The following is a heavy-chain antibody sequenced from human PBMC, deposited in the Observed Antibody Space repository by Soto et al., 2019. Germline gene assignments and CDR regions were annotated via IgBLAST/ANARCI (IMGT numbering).Heavy chain of an antibody. J-gene: IGHJ3*02. CDR1: GFTFSSYA. CDR3: AKQNYYGSGSYYIHAAFDI. Sequence: GGSLRLSCAASGFTFSSYAVSWVRQAPGKGLEWVSAISGSGGSTYYADSVKGRFTISRDNSKNTLYLQMNSLRAEDTAVYYCAKQNYYGSGSYYIHAAFDIWGQGTMVTVSS. CDR2: ISGSGGST. V-gene: IGHV3-23*01. D-gene: IGHD3-10*01.